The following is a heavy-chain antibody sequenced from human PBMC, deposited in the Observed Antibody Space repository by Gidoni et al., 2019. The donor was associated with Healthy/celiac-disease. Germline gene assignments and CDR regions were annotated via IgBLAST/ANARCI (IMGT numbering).Heavy chain of an antibody. J-gene: IGHJ4*02. D-gene: IGHD3-3*01. CDR1: GFTFSSYA. CDR3: ATGDYDFWSGHHPDFDY. Sequence: EVQLLESGGGLVQPGGSLSLPCAASGFTFSSYAMSWVRQAPGKGLEWVSAISGSGGSTYYADSVKGRFTISRDNSKNTLYLQMNSLRAEDTAVYYCATGDYDFWSGHHPDFDYWGQGTLVTVSS. CDR2: ISGSGGST. V-gene: IGHV3-23*01.